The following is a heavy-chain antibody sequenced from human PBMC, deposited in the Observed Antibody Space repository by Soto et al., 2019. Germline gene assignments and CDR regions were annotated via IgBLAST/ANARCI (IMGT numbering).Heavy chain of an antibody. CDR3: ARDHKIAVAGTMGFDY. J-gene: IGHJ4*02. CDR2: IIPILGIA. D-gene: IGHD6-19*01. CDR1: GYSFTSYG. V-gene: IGHV1-69*04. Sequence: GASVKVSCKASGYSFTSYGISWVRQAPGQGLEWMGRIIPILGIANYAQKFQGRVTITADKSTSTAYMELSSLRSEDTAVYYCARDHKIAVAGTMGFDYWGQGTLVTVSS.